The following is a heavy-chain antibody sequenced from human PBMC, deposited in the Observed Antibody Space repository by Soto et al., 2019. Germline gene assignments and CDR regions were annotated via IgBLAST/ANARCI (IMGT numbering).Heavy chain of an antibody. CDR2: ISSTTNYI. D-gene: IGHD3-16*01. J-gene: IGHJ4*02. CDR1: GFTFTRYS. V-gene: IGHV3-21*06. CDR3: ARDNLAFQGAFDL. Sequence: GGSLRLSCAASGFTFTRYSMNWVRQAPGKGLEWVSSISSTTNYIYYGDSMKGRFTISRDNAKNSLYLEMNSLRPEDTAVYYCARDNLAFQGAFDLWGQGTLVTVSS.